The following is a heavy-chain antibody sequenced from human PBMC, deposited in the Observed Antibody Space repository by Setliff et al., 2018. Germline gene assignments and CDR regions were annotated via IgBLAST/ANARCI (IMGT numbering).Heavy chain of an antibody. CDR2: ISSSTNYT. V-gene: IGHV3-11*06. D-gene: IGHD3-3*01. J-gene: IGHJ4*02. CDR3: ARDRRGGPSNFWSGYSDY. Sequence: GGSLRLSCAASGFTFSDYYMSWIRQAPGKGLEWVSYISSSTNYTNYADSVKGRFTISRDNARNSLYLQMNSLRAGDTAVYYCARDRRGGPSNFWSGYSDYWGQGTLVTVSS. CDR1: GFTFSDYY.